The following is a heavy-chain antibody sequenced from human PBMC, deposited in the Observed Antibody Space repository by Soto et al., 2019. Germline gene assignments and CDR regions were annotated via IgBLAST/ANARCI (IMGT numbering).Heavy chain of an antibody. J-gene: IGHJ4*02. CDR3: AKVTGYYMDH. V-gene: IGHV3-21*04. CDR1: GFTFSSHS. D-gene: IGHD3-9*01. Sequence: EVQVVESGGGLVKPGGSLRLSCAASGFTFSSHSMNWVRQAPGKGLEWVSTISSSSTYLYYADSVKGRFTISRDNAKNSLYLQMNSLRAEDTAVYYCAKVTGYYMDHWGQGTLVTVSS. CDR2: ISSSSTYL.